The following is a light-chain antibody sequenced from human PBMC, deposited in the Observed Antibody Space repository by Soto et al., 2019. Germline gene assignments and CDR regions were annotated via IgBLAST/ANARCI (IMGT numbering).Light chain of an antibody. CDR2: AAS. CDR1: QDISNY. J-gene: IGKJ2*01. V-gene: IGKV1-27*01. CDR3: QKYNSAPNS. Sequence: DIQMTQSPSSLSASVEDRVTITCRAHQDISNYLAWYQQKPGKVPDLLIYAASTLRTGVQSRFSATGSGTVFTLTINTLQPEDGATYYCQKYNSAPNSFGRGTRLEIK.